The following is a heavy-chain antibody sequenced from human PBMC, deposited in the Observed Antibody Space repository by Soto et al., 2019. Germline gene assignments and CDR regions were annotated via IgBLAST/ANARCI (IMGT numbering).Heavy chain of an antibody. CDR2: ISGSGGST. CDR3: AKATRGGAATLIRDY. CDR1: GFTFSIYA. Sequence: EVQSLESGGGLVQPGGSLRLSCAAAGFTFSIYAMSWVRQAPGKGLEWVSAISGSGGSTYYADSVKGRFTISRDNSKNTLYLQMNSLRADDTAVYYRAKATRGGAATLIRDYWGQGTLVTVSS. D-gene: IGHD6-13*01. J-gene: IGHJ4*02. V-gene: IGHV3-23*01.